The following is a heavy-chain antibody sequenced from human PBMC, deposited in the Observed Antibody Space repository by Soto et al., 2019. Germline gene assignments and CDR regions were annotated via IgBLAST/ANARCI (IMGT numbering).Heavy chain of an antibody. V-gene: IGHV3-53*04. Sequence: PGGSLRLSCAASGFTVSSNYMSWVRQAPGKGLEWVSIIYSGGSTYYADSVKGRFTISRHSSKNTVYLQMNSLRAEDTAVYYCGRQGDLYYYMDVWGKGTTVTVSS. D-gene: IGHD2-21*01. CDR3: GRQGDLYYYMDV. CDR1: GFTVSSNY. CDR2: IYSGGST. J-gene: IGHJ6*03.